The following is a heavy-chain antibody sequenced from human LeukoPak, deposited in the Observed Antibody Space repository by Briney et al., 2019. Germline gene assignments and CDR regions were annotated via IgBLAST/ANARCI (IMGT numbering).Heavy chain of an antibody. CDR1: GGSISSGGYS. CDR3: ARVVSGFGYFDY. Sequence: PSETLSLTCAVSGGSISSGGYSWSWIRHPPGKGLEWIGYIYHSGSTYYNPSLKSRVTISVDRSKNQFSLKLSSVTAADTAVYYCARVVSGFGYFDYWGQGTLVTVSS. CDR2: IYHSGST. J-gene: IGHJ4*02. D-gene: IGHD3-16*01. V-gene: IGHV4-30-2*01.